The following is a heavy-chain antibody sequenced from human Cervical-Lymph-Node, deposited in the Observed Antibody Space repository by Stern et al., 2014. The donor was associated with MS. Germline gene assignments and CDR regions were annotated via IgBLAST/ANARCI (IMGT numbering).Heavy chain of an antibody. CDR2: IYTDGST. V-gene: IGHV3-53*01. Sequence: EVQLVQSGGGLIQPGGSLRLSCAAPGFIVSKNYMSWVRQAPGKGLEWVSLIYTDGSTYYAGSVMGRFTISRDSSKNKLFLQMNSLRAEDTAMYYCARAIFGVNTAAMAPDAFDSWGQGTMVTVSS. D-gene: IGHD3-3*01. J-gene: IGHJ3*01. CDR1: GFIVSKNY. CDR3: ARAIFGVNTAAMAPDAFDS.